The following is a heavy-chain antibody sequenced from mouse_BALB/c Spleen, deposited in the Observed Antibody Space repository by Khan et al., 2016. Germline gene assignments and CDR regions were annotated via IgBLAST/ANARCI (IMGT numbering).Heavy chain of an antibody. J-gene: IGHJ3*01. Sequence: EVQLQESGPDLVKPSQSLSLTCTVTGFSITSDYSWHWIRQFPGNKLEWMGYIHYSGSTNYNPSLKSRISITRDTSKNQFFLQLNSVTTEDTATFYCARYYDGGAHWFAYWGKGTLVTVSA. V-gene: IGHV3-1*02. CDR1: GFSITSDYS. CDR3: ARYYDGGAHWFAY. D-gene: IGHD1-1*01. CDR2: IHYSGST.